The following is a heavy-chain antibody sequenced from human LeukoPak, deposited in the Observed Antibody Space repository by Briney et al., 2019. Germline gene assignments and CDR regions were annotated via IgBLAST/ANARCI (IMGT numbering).Heavy chain of an antibody. D-gene: IGHD1-14*01. CDR3: ASGIRHYYYYYGMDV. V-gene: IGHV1-2*02. CDR1: GYTFTGYY. Sequence: ASVNVSCTASGYTFTGYYMHWVRQAPGQGLEWMGWINPNSGGTNYAQKFQGRVTITRDTSISTAYMELSRLRSDDTAVYYCASGIRHYYYYYGMDVWGKGTTVTVSS. J-gene: IGHJ6*04. CDR2: INPNSGGT.